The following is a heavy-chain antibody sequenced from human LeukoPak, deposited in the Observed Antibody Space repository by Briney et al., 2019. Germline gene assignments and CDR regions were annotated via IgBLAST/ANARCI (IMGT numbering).Heavy chain of an antibody. D-gene: IGHD5-12*01. Sequence: GGSLRLSCAASGFTFDDYGMSWVRQAPGKGLEWVSAINGGGSSTYYADSVKGRFTISRDNSKNTLYLQMNSLRAEDTAVYYCARGPSGYHNTGGQGTLVTISS. CDR3: ARGPSGYHNT. CDR2: INGGGSST. V-gene: IGHV3-23*01. J-gene: IGHJ4*02. CDR1: GFTFDDYG.